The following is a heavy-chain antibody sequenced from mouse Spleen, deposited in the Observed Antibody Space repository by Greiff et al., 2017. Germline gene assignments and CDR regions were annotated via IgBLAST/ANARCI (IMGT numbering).Heavy chain of an antibody. Sequence: EVQGVESGGGLVKPGGSLKLSCAASGFTFSSYTMSWVRQTPEKRLEWVATISSGGSYTYYPDSVKGRFTISRDNAKNTLYLQMSSLKSEDTAMYYCTLTGTGAWFAYWGQGTLVTVSA. V-gene: IGHV5-6-4*01. CDR3: TLTGTGAWFAY. J-gene: IGHJ3*01. D-gene: IGHD4-1*01. CDR2: ISSGGSYT. CDR1: GFTFSSYT.